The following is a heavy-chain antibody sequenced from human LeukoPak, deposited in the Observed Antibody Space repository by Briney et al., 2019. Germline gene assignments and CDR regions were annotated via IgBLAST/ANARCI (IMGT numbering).Heavy chain of an antibody. D-gene: IGHD5-18*01. V-gene: IGHV3-30*04. CDR2: ISYDGSNK. CDR3: ARDSLFGTAMALTT. Sequence: QPGGSLRLSCAASGFTFSSYAMHWVRQAPGKGLEWVAVISYDGSNKYYADSVKGRFTISRDNSKNTLYLQMNSLRAEDTAVYYCARDSLFGTAMALTTWGQGTLVTVSS. J-gene: IGHJ5*02. CDR1: GFTFSSYA.